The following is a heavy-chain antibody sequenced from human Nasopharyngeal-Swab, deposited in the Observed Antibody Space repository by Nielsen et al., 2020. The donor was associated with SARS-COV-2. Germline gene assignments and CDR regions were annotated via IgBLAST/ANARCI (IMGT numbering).Heavy chain of an antibody. V-gene: IGHV5-51*01. J-gene: IGHJ4*02. CDR1: GYSFTSYW. Sequence: KVSCKGSGYSFTSYWIGWVRQMPGKGLEWMGIIYPGDSDTRYSPSFQGQVTISADKSISTAYLQWSSLKASDTAMYYCARRVGYCSGGSRYFDYWGQGTLVTVSS. CDR2: IYPGDSDT. CDR3: ARRVGYCSGGSRYFDY. D-gene: IGHD2-15*01.